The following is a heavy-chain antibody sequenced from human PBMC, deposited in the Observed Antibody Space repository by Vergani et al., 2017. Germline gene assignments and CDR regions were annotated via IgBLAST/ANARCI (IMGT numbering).Heavy chain of an antibody. CDR1: GFTFSNLW. D-gene: IGHD5-18*01. J-gene: IGHJ5*02. CDR2: IKYDGSKK. Sequence: EVQLVASGGGLVQRGGSLRLSCEASGFTFSNLWMTWVRQASGKGLEWVANIKYDGSKKNYVDSVKGRFTISRDNAKNSLYLQMNNLRVEDTAVYFCARSPHGYTYGGYISQFDPWGQGTLVTVSS. CDR3: ARSPHGYTYGGYISQFDP. V-gene: IGHV3-7*01.